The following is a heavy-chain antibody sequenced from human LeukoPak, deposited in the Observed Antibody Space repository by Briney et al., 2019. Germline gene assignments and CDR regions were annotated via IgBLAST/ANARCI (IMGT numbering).Heavy chain of an antibody. CDR2: LYYTGST. CDR1: GGSISSRYY. CDR3: ARATPLYGSGSYYSTLRDY. Sequence: KASETLSLTCSVSGGSISSRYYWGWIRQSPGKGLEWIGGLYYTGSTYYNPSLKSRITISVDTSKNQFSLKLSSVTAANTAVYYCARATPLYGSGSYYSTLRDYWGQGTLVTVSS. D-gene: IGHD3-10*01. V-gene: IGHV4-39*07. J-gene: IGHJ4*02.